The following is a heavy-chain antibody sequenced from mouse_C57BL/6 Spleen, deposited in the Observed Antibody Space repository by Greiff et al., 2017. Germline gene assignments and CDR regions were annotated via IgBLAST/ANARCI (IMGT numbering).Heavy chain of an antibody. D-gene: IGHD1-1*01. J-gene: IGHJ2*01. Sequence: VQLKESGPVLVKPGASVKMSCKASGYTFTDYYMNWVKQSHGKSLEWIGVLNPYNGGTSYNQKFKGKATLTVDKSSSTAYMELNSLTSEDSAVYYCATGGSSPYWGQGTTLTVSS. CDR2: LNPYNGGT. V-gene: IGHV1-19*01. CDR1: GYTFTDYY. CDR3: ATGGSSPY.